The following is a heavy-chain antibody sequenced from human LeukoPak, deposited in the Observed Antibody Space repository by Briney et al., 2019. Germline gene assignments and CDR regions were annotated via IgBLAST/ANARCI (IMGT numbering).Heavy chain of an antibody. CDR3: ARTENQSPASPPPHY. D-gene: IGHD1-14*01. V-gene: IGHV3-9*01. Sequence: GGSLRLSCAASGFTFDDYAMHWVRQAPGKGLEWVSGISWNSGSIGYADSVKGRFTISRDNAKNSLYLQMNSLRAEDTALYYCARTENQSPASPPPHYWGQGTLVTVSS. CDR1: GFTFDDYA. CDR2: ISWNSGSI. J-gene: IGHJ4*02.